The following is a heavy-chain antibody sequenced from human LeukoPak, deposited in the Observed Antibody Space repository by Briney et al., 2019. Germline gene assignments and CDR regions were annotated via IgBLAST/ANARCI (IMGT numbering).Heavy chain of an antibody. CDR1: GFTFSSYT. D-gene: IGHD2-15*01. V-gene: IGHV3-48*02. Sequence: LSGGSLRLSCAASGFTFSSYTMNWVRQAPGKGLEWVSQISSSGSTIYYDDPVKGRFTISRDNAKDSVYLQMNNLRDGDTAVYYCARGETRIVHWGQGTLVTVSS. J-gene: IGHJ1*01. CDR3: ARGETRIVH. CDR2: ISSSGSTI.